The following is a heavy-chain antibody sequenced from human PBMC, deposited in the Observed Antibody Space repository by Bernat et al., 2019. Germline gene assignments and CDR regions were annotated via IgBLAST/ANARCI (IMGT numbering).Heavy chain of an antibody. CDR2: IYYSGST. V-gene: IGHV4-31*03. Sequence: QVQLQESGPGLVKPSQTLSLTCTFSVGSISSGGYYWSWIRQHPGKGLEWIGYIYYSGSTYYNPSLKSRVTISVDTSKNQFSLKLSSVTAADTAVYYCARSHYDYIWGSYRFELYFDYWGQGTLVTVSS. D-gene: IGHD3-16*02. CDR1: VGSISSGGYY. CDR3: ARSHYDYIWGSYRFELYFDY. J-gene: IGHJ4*02.